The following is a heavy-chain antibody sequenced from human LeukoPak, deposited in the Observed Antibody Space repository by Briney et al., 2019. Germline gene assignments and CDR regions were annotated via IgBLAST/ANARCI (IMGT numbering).Heavy chain of an antibody. CDR2: INPNSGGT. CDR3: ARVFGRQLPDY. V-gene: IGHV1-2*02. Sequence: ASVKVSCKASGYTFTGYYMHWVRQAPGQGLGWMGWINPNSGGTNYAQNFQGRVTMTRDTSISTAYMELSRLRSDDTAVYYCARVFGRQLPDYWGQGTLVTVSS. D-gene: IGHD3-16*01. CDR1: GYTFTGYY. J-gene: IGHJ4*02.